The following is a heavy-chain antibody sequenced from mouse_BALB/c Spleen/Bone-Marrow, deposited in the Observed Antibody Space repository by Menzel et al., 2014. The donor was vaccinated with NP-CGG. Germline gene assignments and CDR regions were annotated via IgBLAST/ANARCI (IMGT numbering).Heavy chain of an antibody. Sequence: EVQLQQSGPGLVKPSQSLSLTCTVTGCSITSDYAWNWIRQFPGDKLEWMGYINYSGFTTYSPSLKSRISIIRDTSKNQFFLQLNSVTTEDTATYYCAREDNYAFAYWGQGTLVTVSA. CDR1: GCSITSDYA. J-gene: IGHJ3*01. V-gene: IGHV3-2*02. D-gene: IGHD1-3*01. CDR2: INYSGFT. CDR3: AREDNYAFAY.